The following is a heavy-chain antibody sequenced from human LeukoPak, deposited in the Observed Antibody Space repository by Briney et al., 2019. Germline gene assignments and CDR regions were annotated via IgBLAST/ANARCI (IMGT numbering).Heavy chain of an antibody. CDR2: IYDNGDA. V-gene: IGHV3-53*04. J-gene: IGHJ4*02. D-gene: IGHD5-24*01. Sequence: GGSLRLSCAASGFTVSSNYMSWVRQAPGKGLDWVSVIYDNGDAYSADSVKGRFTISRHNSKNTLYLQMNSLRPADTAVYYCAGGSRRDGYDYWGQGTLVTVSS. CDR1: GFTVSSNY. CDR3: AGGSRRDGYDY.